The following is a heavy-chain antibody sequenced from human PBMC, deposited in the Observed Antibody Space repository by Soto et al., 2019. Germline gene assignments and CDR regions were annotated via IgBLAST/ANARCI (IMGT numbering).Heavy chain of an antibody. J-gene: IGHJ4*02. CDR2: TYYRSKWYN. CDR3: ARDEGSNYYYDT. V-gene: IGHV6-1*01. Sequence: SQTLSLTCAISGDSVSSNSAAWNWIRQSPSRGLEWLGRTYYRSKWYNDYAVSVKSRITINPDTSENQFSLQLNSVIPEDAAVQECARDEGSNYYYDTWGQGTLVTVSS. CDR1: GDSVSSNSAA. D-gene: IGHD6-13*01.